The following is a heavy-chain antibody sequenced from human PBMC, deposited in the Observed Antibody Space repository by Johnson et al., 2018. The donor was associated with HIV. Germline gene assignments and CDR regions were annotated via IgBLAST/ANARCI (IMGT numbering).Heavy chain of an antibody. Sequence: EVQLVESGGGVVQPGRSLRLSCAASGFTFSSYAMHWVRQAPGKGLEWVSVIYSGGNTYYADSVKGRFTISRDNSKNSLFLQMNSLRAEDTAVYYCARDHLRRSHAFDIWGQGTMVTVSS. D-gene: IGHD2-15*01. J-gene: IGHJ3*02. CDR2: IYSGGNT. V-gene: IGHV3-66*01. CDR3: ARDHLRRSHAFDI. CDR1: GFTFSSYA.